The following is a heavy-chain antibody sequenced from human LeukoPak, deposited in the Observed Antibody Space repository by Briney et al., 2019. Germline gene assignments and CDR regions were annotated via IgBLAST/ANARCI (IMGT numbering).Heavy chain of an antibody. CDR3: AKWASDNRAFDL. J-gene: IGHJ4*02. CDR1: GTSITSYY. V-gene: IGHV4-59*08. D-gene: IGHD2-8*01. Sequence: SETLSLTCTVSGTSITSYYWNWIRQAPGQGPEWIGYGHYSGNTKYNPPLKSRVTISVDTSKNQFSLRLSSVTAANTAVYFCAKWASDNRAFDLWGQGTLVTVSS. CDR2: GHYSGNT.